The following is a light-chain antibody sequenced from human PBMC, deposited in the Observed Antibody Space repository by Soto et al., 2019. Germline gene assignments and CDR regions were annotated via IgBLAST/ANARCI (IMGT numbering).Light chain of an antibody. Sequence: QSLLTQPASVSGSPGQSITLSCTGTSSDVGGYNYVSWYQHHPGKAPKLMIYDVSNRPSGVSNRFSGSKSGNTASLTISGLQPEDEADYYCSSYTTSNTRQIVLGTGTRSPS. CDR1: SSDVGGYNY. J-gene: IGLJ1*01. CDR3: SSYTTSNTRQIV. CDR2: DVS. V-gene: IGLV2-14*03.